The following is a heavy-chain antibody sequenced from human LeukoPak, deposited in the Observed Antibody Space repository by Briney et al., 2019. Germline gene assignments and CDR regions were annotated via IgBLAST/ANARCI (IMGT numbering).Heavy chain of an antibody. Sequence: PSETLSLTCAVSGGSISSSNWWNWVRQTPGKGLEWIGKIYHRGNTHYNPSLKSRVTMSVDTSTNQFSLRVNSVTAADTAVYYCARGGPWENWNLNWFDPWGQGTLVTVSS. J-gene: IGHJ5*02. D-gene: IGHD1-1*01. CDR1: GGSISSSNW. V-gene: IGHV4-4*02. CDR3: ARGGPWENWNLNWFDP. CDR2: IYHRGNT.